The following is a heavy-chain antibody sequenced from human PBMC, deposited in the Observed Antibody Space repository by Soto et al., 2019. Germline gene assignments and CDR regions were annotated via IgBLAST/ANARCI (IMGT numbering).Heavy chain of an antibody. CDR1: GGSFSGYY. Sequence: QVQLQQWGAGLLKPSETLSLTCAVYGGSFSGYYWSWIRQPPGKGLEWIGEINHSGSTNYNPYLKGRVTISVDRSNSRFSLKLSSVTAADTAVYYCARGPIAAAGSEGDYYYYGMDVWGQGTTVTVSS. D-gene: IGHD6-13*01. CDR2: INHSGST. CDR3: ARGPIAAAGSEGDYYYYGMDV. V-gene: IGHV4-34*01. J-gene: IGHJ6*02.